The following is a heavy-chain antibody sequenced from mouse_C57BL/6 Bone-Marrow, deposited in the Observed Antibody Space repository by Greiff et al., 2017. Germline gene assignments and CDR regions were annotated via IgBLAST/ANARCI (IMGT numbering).Heavy chain of an antibody. CDR1: GFTFNTYA. CDR3: VGNYDWYFDV. J-gene: IGHJ1*03. CDR2: IRSKSSNYAT. Sequence: EVQRVESGGGLVQPKGSLKLSCAASGFTFNTYAMHWVRQAPGKGLEWVARIRSKSSNYATYYADSVKDRFTISRYVSQSMFYLQMNNLKTDDTAMYYCVGNYDWYFDVWGTGTTVTVSS. D-gene: IGHD2-1*01. V-gene: IGHV10-3*01.